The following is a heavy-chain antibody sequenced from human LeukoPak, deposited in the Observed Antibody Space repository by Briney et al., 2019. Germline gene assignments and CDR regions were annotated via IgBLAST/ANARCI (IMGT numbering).Heavy chain of an antibody. Sequence: GRSLRLSCAASGFTFSNGIHWVRQAPGKGLEWVAVVSYDGSNKYYADSVKGRFTISRDNSKNTLYLQMNSLRAEDTAVYYCAGARRYCSSTSCYAHSSSIDYWGQGTLVTVSS. D-gene: IGHD2-2*01. V-gene: IGHV3-30*04. CDR1: GFTFSNG. CDR2: VSYDGSNK. CDR3: AGARRYCSSTSCYAHSSSIDY. J-gene: IGHJ4*02.